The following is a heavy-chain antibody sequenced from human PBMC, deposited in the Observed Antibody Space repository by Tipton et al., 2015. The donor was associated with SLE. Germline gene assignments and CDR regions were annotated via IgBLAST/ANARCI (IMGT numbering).Heavy chain of an antibody. CDR1: GFGVRNNY. V-gene: IGHV3-53*05. CDR2: LYNAGNT. CDR3: ARDPGGFFDL. Sequence: SLRLSCAASGFGVRNNYMSWIRQAPGKGLEWVSVLYNAGNTDYADSVKGRFTISRDNSRNILSLQMNSLRPDDTAVYYCARDPGGFFDLWGRGTLVTVSS. D-gene: IGHD3-10*01. J-gene: IGHJ2*01.